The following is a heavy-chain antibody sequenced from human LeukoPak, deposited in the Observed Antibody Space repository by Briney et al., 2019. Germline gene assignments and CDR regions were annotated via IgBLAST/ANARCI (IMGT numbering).Heavy chain of an antibody. V-gene: IGHV3-11*04. Sequence: GGSLRLSCAASGFTFSDYYMSWIRQAPGKGLEWVSYISSSGSTIYYADSVKGRFTISRDNAKNSLYLQMNSLRAEDTAVYYCAREATYYDFWSGRNWFDPWGQGTLVTVSS. CDR2: ISSSGSTI. J-gene: IGHJ5*02. CDR3: AREATYYDFWSGRNWFDP. CDR1: GFTFSDYY. D-gene: IGHD3-3*01.